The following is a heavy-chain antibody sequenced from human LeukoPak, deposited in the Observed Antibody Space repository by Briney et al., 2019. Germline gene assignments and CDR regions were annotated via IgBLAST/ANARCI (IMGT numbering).Heavy chain of an antibody. CDR1: GFTFSSYA. Sequence: GRSLRLSCAASGFTFSSYAMHWVRQAPGKGLEWVAVISYDGSNKYYADSVKGRFTISRDNSKNTLYLQMNSPRAEDTAVYYCAREAPPVALTLAFDYWGQGTLVTVSS. V-gene: IGHV3-30-3*01. CDR3: AREAPPVALTLAFDY. J-gene: IGHJ4*02. D-gene: IGHD4-23*01. CDR2: ISYDGSNK.